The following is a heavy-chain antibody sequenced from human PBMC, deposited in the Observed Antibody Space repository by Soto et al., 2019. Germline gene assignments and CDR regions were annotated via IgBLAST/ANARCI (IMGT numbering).Heavy chain of an antibody. J-gene: IGHJ4*02. CDR2: ISYDGNNK. Sequence: QVQLVESGGGVVQPGRSLRLSCAASGFTFSSYAMHWVRQAPGKGLEWVATISYDGNNKYYADSVKGRFTISRDSSKNTLYLHMNSLRAEDTAVYYCAKDLSGSYTFDYWGQGTLVTVSS. D-gene: IGHD1-26*01. CDR1: GFTFSSYA. CDR3: AKDLSGSYTFDY. V-gene: IGHV3-30-3*01.